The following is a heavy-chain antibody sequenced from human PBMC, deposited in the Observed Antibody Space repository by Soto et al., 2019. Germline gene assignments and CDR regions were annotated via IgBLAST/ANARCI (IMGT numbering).Heavy chain of an antibody. D-gene: IGHD1-7*01. CDR3: AGRKSWNYRTFDY. J-gene: IGHJ4*02. V-gene: IGHV4-59*08. Sequence: SETLSLTCTVSGGSISSYYWSWIRQPPGKGLEWIGYIYYSGSTNYNPSLKSRVTISVDTSKNQFSLKLSSVTAADTAVYYCAGRKSWNYRTFDYWGQGTLVTVSS. CDR1: GGSISSYY. CDR2: IYYSGST.